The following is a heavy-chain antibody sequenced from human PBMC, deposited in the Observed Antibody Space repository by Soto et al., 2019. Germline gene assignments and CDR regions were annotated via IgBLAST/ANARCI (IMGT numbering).Heavy chain of an antibody. J-gene: IGHJ4*02. D-gene: IGHD3-22*01. CDR2: INHSGST. CDR1: GGAFSGYY. CDR3: ARVTDYYYDSSGYLY. V-gene: IGHV4-34*01. Sequence: SETRSLTCAVYGGAFSGYYWSWIRQPPGKGLEWIGEINHSGSTNYNPSLKSRVTISVDTSKNQFSLKLSSVTAADTAVYYCARVTDYYYDSSGYLYWGQGTLVTVS.